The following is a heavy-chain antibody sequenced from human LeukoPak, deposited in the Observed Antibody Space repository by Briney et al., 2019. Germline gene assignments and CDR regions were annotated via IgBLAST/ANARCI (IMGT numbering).Heavy chain of an antibody. V-gene: IGHV3-23*01. CDR1: GFTFSNYA. D-gene: IGHD4-17*01. CDR2: ISSGGSST. J-gene: IGHJ4*02. CDR3: ARDDYAGSRRTNFDY. Sequence: GGSLRLSCAASGFTFSNYAMSWVRQTPGKGLEWVSSISSGGSSTYYADSVKGRFTTSRDNSKNTLSLQMNSLRAEDTALYYCARDDYAGSRRTNFDYWGQGTLVTVSS.